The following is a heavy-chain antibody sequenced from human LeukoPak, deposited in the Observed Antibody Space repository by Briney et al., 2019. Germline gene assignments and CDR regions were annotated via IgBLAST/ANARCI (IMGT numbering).Heavy chain of an antibody. V-gene: IGHV3-13*01. CDR2: IGTAGDT. D-gene: IGHD5-12*01. CDR1: GFTFSSYD. CDR3: ARADSGYGGFDY. J-gene: IGHJ4*02. Sequence: GGSLRLSCAASGFTFSSYDMHWVRQATGKGLKWVSAIGTAGDTYYPGSVKGRFTISRENAKNSLYLQMNSLRAGDTAVYYCARADSGYGGFDYWGQGTLVTVSS.